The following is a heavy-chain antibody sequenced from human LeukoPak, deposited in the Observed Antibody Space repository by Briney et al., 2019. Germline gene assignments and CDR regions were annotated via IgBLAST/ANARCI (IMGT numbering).Heavy chain of an antibody. CDR2: IYHSGST. J-gene: IGHJ3*02. V-gene: IGHV4-34*01. CDR1: GGSFSDYY. D-gene: IGHD5-12*01. Sequence: SETLSLTCAVYGGSFSDYYWSWIRQPPGKGLEWIGSIYHSGSTYYNPSLKSRVTIAVETSKNQFSLKLSSVTAADKAVYYCARSCRILDIVATIRARLWGNGFDIWGQGTMDTVSS. CDR3: ARSCRILDIVATIRARLWGNGFDI.